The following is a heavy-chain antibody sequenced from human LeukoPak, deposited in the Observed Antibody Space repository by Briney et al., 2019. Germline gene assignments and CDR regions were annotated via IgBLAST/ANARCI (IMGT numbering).Heavy chain of an antibody. CDR1: GFTFSSYA. J-gene: IGHJ4*02. D-gene: IGHD5-24*01. Sequence: GGSLRLSCAASGFTFSSYAMHWVRQAPGKGLEWVAVISYDGSNKYYADSVKGRFTISRDNSKNTLYLQMNSLRAEDTAVYYCARGPRWLPLATSDDDYWGQGTLVTVSS. CDR3: ARGPRWLPLATSDDDY. V-gene: IGHV3-30*04. CDR2: ISYDGSNK.